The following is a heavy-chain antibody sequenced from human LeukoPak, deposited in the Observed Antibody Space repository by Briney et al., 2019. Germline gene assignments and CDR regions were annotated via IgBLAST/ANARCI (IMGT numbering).Heavy chain of an antibody. CDR2: VSASGSTT. CDR1: GFTFSSYA. V-gene: IGHV3-23*01. CDR3: AKMGEYCGGGSCYAYFHF. Sequence: GGSLRLSCAASGFTFSSYAMNWVRQAPGKGLEWVSVVSASGSTTYYADSVKGRFTISRDNSKNTLYLQLSSLRAEDTALYHCAKMGEYCGGGSCYAYFHFWGQGTLVTVSS. J-gene: IGHJ4*02. D-gene: IGHD2-15*01.